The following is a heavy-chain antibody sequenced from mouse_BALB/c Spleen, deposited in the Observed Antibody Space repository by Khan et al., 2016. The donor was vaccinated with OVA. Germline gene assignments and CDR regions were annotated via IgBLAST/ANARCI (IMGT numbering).Heavy chain of an antibody. J-gene: IGHJ3*01. CDR1: GFTFSDYY. CDR2: ISDGGSYT. Sequence: EVELVESGGGLVKPGGSLKLSCAASGFTFSDYYMYWVRQTPEKRLEWVATISDGGSYTYYPDSVKGRFTISRDNAKNNLYLQMSSLKSEDTAMYYCARSGYGGFAYWDHGTLVTVSA. V-gene: IGHV5-4*02. CDR3: ARSGYGGFAY. D-gene: IGHD1-1*02.